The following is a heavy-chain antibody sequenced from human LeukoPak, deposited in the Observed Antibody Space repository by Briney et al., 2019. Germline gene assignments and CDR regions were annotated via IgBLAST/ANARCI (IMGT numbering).Heavy chain of an antibody. V-gene: IGHV1-2*02. Sequence: ASVKVSCKASGYTFTAYYINWVRQAPGQGLEWMGWVNPHSGDTSYVQKFQGRVTMSRDTSISTAYMELSRLASDDSAIYYCARAGGGNSVYYLDYWGQGTLVTVSS. CDR1: GYTFTAYY. CDR2: VNPHSGDT. J-gene: IGHJ4*02. CDR3: ARAGGGNSVYYLDY. D-gene: IGHD4-23*01.